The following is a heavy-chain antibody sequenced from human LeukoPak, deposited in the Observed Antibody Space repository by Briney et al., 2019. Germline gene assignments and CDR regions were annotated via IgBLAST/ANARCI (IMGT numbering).Heavy chain of an antibody. J-gene: IGHJ4*02. D-gene: IGHD6-13*01. CDR3: ARAGIAAAALDY. Sequence: PETLSLTCTVSGGSISSYYWSWIRQPPGKGLEWIGYIYYSGSTNYNPSLKSRVTISVDTSKNQFSLKLSSVTAADTAVYYCARAGIAAAALDYWGQGTLVTVSS. CDR2: IYYSGST. V-gene: IGHV4-59*01. CDR1: GGSISSYY.